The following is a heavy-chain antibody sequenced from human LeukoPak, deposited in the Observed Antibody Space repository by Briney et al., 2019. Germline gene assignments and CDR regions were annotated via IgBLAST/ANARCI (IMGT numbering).Heavy chain of an antibody. J-gene: IGHJ3*02. CDR2: INTNTGNP. D-gene: IGHD6-13*01. Sequence: ASVKVSCKASGYTFTSYAMNWVRQAPGQGLEWMGWINTNTGNPTYAQGFTGRFVFSLDTSVSTAYLQISSLKAEDTAMYYCARDVLAADDDAFDIWGQGTMVTVFS. CDR1: GYTFTSYA. CDR3: ARDVLAADDDAFDI. V-gene: IGHV7-4-1*02.